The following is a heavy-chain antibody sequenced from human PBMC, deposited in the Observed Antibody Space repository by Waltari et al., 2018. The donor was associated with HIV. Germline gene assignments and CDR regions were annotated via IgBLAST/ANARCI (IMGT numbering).Heavy chain of an antibody. J-gene: IGHJ4*02. D-gene: IGHD6-6*01. CDR3: ARDLNMAARPLGY. CDR2: FTPNSGGT. V-gene: IGHV1-2*02. Sequence: QVQLVQSGAEVKKPGASVKVSCKASGYTFTGYYMHWVRQAPGQGLAWLGWFTPNSGGTNYAQKFQGRVTRTRDTSISTAYMELSRLRSDDTAVYYCARDLNMAARPLGYWGQGTLVTVSS. CDR1: GYTFTGYY.